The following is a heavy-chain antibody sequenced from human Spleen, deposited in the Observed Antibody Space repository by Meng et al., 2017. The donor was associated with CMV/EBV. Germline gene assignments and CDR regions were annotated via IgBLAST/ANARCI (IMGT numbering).Heavy chain of an antibody. CDR1: GGSVNSPNYY. CDR3: AREWAGSSFDY. V-gene: IGHV4-61*01. J-gene: IGHJ4*02. CDR2: IYYSGST. Sequence: CSVSGGSVNSPNYYWSWIRQPPGKGLEWIGYIYYSGSTRYTPSLNSRLTISMDKSKNQFSLNLYSLTAADTALYYCAREWAGSSFDYWGQGALVTVSS. D-gene: IGHD6-19*01.